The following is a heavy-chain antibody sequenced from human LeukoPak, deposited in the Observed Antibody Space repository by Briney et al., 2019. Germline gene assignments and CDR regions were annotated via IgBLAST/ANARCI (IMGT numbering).Heavy chain of an antibody. V-gene: IGHV1-2*02. CDR3: ARVGATYSGDP. Sequence: ASVTVSCKASGYTFIDYYIHWVRQAPGQGGEWMAWIDPNSGATNYTQKFQGRITMTRDTSISTAYMELSRLRSDDTAVYYCARVGATYSGDPWGQGTLVTVSS. CDR2: IDPNSGAT. J-gene: IGHJ5*02. D-gene: IGHD1-26*01. CDR1: GYTFIDYY.